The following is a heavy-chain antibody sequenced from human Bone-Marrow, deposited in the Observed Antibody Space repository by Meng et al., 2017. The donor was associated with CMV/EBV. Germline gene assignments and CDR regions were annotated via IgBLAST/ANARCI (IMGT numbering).Heavy chain of an antibody. D-gene: IGHD1-14*01. CDR2: INPNSGVA. CDR1: GYTFTGYN. J-gene: IGHJ4*02. CDR3: AKTGGSANFVN. V-gene: IGHV1-2*06. Sequence: ASVKVSCKASGYTFTGYNIHWVRQAPGQELEWMGRINPNSGVANFAQKFEGRVTMTRDTSTSTVYMELNRLTSDDTAVYYCAKTGGSANFVNRGQGTLVTVSS.